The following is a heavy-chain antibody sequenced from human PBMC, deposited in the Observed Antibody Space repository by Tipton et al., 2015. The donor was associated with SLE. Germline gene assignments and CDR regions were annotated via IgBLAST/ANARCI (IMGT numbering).Heavy chain of an antibody. V-gene: IGHV3-48*03. D-gene: IGHD3-10*01. CDR1: GFTFSSYE. Sequence: GSLRLSCAASGFTFSSYEMNWVRQAPGKGLEWVSYISSSGSTIYYADSVKGRFTISRDNAKNSLYLQMSSLRAEDTAVYYCARGVGMASGRGYWGQGTLVTVSS. CDR2: ISSSGSTI. J-gene: IGHJ4*02. CDR3: ARGVGMASGRGY.